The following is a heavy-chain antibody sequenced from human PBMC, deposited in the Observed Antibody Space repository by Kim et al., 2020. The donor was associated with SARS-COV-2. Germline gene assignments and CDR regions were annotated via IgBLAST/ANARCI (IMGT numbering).Heavy chain of an antibody. Sequence: GGSLRLSCAASGFTFSSYAMHWVRQAPGKGLEWVAVISYDGSNKYYADSVKGRFTISRDNSKNTLYLQMNSLRAEDTAVYYCARANTPALGLTFGGVIPDAFDIWGQGTMVTVSS. CDR3: ARANTPALGLTFGGVIPDAFDI. V-gene: IGHV3-30*04. D-gene: IGHD3-16*02. CDR1: GFTFSSYA. CDR2: ISYDGSNK. J-gene: IGHJ3*02.